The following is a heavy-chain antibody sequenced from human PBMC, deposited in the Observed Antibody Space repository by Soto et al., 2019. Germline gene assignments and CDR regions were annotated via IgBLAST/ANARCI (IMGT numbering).Heavy chain of an antibody. CDR2: ISGSGYNT. V-gene: IGHV3-23*01. CDR1: GFTFSTYG. D-gene: IGHD3-22*01. J-gene: IGHJ3*02. CDR3: VKQLLSVIVVADAFDI. Sequence: EVQLLESGGTVVQPGGSLRLSCAASGFTFSTYGVSWVRQAPGKGLEWVSSISGSGYNTFYADSVKGRFTISRDNSNNTVHLLMNNLRADDTALYYCVKQLLSVIVVADAFDIWGQGTMVTVSS.